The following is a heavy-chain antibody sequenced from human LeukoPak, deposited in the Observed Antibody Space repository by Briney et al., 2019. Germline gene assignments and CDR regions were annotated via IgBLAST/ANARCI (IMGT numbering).Heavy chain of an antibody. CDR1: GGSISSSSYY. CDR3: ARWCYGRGQLSSCRDRNFDY. J-gene: IGHJ4*02. D-gene: IGHD3-16*02. Sequence: SETLSLTCTVSGGSISSSSYYWGWIRQPPGKGLEWIGSIYYSGSTYYNPSLKSRVTISVDTSKNQFSLKLSSVTAADTAVYYCARWCYGRGQLSSCRDRNFDYWGQGTLVTVSS. CDR2: IYYSGST. V-gene: IGHV4-39*07.